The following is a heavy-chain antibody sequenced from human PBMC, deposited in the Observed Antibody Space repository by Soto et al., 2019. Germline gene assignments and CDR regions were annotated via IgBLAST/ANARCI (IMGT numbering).Heavy chain of an antibody. CDR3: ARHGGDVTGTSNWFDP. V-gene: IGHV4-34*01. Sequence: PSETLSLTCAVYGGSFSGYYWSWIRQPPGKGVEWIGEINHSGSTNYNPSLKSRVTISVDTSKNQFSLKLSSVTAADTAVYYCARHGGDVTGTSNWFDPWGQGTLVTVSS. CDR1: GGSFSGYY. D-gene: IGHD1-20*01. J-gene: IGHJ5*02. CDR2: INHSGST.